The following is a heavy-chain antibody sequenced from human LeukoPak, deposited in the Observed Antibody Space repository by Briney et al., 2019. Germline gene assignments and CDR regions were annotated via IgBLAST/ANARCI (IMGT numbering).Heavy chain of an antibody. CDR1: GFTFSSYS. V-gene: IGHV3-21*01. J-gene: IGHJ4*02. Sequence: GGSLRLSCAASGFTFSSYSMNWVRQAPGKGLEWVSSISSSSSYIYYADSVKGRFTISRDNSKNTLYLQMNSLRAEDTAVYYCARDPLGEEGDHWGQGTLVTVSS. D-gene: IGHD3-10*01. CDR2: ISSSSSYI. CDR3: ARDPLGEEGDH.